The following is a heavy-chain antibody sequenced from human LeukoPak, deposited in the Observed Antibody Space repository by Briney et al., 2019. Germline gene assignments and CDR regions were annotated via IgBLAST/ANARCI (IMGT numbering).Heavy chain of an antibody. CDR1: GYTFTGYY. CDR2: INPNSGGT. Sequence: ASVKVSCKASGYTFTGYYMHWVRQAPGQGLEWMGWINPNSGGTNYAQKFQGRVTMTRDTSISTAYMELSRLRSDDTAVYYCARAQYCSGGSCYSLDYWGQGTLVTVSS. CDR3: ARAQYCSGGSCYSLDY. J-gene: IGHJ4*02. D-gene: IGHD2-15*01. V-gene: IGHV1-2*02.